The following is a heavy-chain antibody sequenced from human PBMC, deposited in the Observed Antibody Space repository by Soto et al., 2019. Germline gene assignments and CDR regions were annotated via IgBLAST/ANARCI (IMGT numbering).Heavy chain of an antibody. J-gene: IGHJ5*02. CDR3: ARQQVIVVVPAAIANWFAP. D-gene: IGHD2-2*02. V-gene: IGHV5-51*01. Sequence: DSLKISCKGSGYSFTSYWIGWVRQMPGKGLEWMGIIYPGDSDTRYSPSFQGQVTISAAKPISTAYLQWSSLTASDTAMSYCARQQVIVVVPAAIANWFAPWGQGTLVTVSA. CDR1: GYSFTSYW. CDR2: IYPGDSDT.